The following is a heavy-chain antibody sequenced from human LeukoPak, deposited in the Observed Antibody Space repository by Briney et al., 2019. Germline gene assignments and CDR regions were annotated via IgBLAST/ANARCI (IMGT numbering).Heavy chain of an antibody. Sequence: SETLSLTCTVSGGSISSSSYYWGWIRQPPGKGLEWIGSIYHSGSTYYNPSLKSRVTISVDTSKNQFSLKLSSVTAADTAVYYCARHVRSVVVPAAILDAFDIWGQGTMVTVSS. J-gene: IGHJ3*02. V-gene: IGHV4-39*01. D-gene: IGHD2-2*02. CDR2: IYHSGST. CDR1: GGSISSSSYY. CDR3: ARHVRSVVVPAAILDAFDI.